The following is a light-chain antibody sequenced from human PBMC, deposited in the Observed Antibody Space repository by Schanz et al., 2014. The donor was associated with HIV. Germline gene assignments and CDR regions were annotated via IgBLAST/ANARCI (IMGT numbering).Light chain of an antibody. J-gene: IGKJ1*01. V-gene: IGKV1-5*03. CDR1: QSISSW. Sequence: DIQMTQSPSTLSAFVGDRVTITCRASQSISSWLAWYQQKPGKAPKLLIYQASVLKTGVPSRFSGSRSGTEFTLTISSLQPDDFATYYCQQYDIISWTFGLGTKVEIK. CDR2: QAS. CDR3: QQYDIISWT.